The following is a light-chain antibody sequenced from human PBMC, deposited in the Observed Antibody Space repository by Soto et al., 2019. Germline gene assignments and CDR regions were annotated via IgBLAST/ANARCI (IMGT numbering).Light chain of an antibody. V-gene: IGKV1-5*03. J-gene: IGKJ2*01. CDR2: KAS. Sequence: DIQMTQSPSTLSASVGDRVTITCRASQSISSWLAWYQQKPRKAPKLLIYKASTLESGVPSRFSGIGSGTEFTLTISSLQPDDFSAYYCQQYNSYSTFGQGTKLEIK. CDR1: QSISSW. CDR3: QQYNSYST.